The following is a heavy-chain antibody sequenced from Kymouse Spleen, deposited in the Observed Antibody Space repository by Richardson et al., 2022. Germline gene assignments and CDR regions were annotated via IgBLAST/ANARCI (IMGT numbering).Heavy chain of an antibody. CDR2: ISYDGSNK. CDR3: AKEGSYYPFDY. D-gene: IGHD1-26*01. Sequence: QVQLVESGGGVVQPGRSLRLSCAASGFTFSSYGMHWVRQAPGKGLEWVAVISYDGSNKYYADSVKGRFTISRDNSKNTLYLQMNSLRAEDTAVYYCAKEGSYYPFDYWGQGTLVTVSS. J-gene: IGHJ4*02. V-gene: IGHV3-30*18. CDR1: GFTFSSYG.